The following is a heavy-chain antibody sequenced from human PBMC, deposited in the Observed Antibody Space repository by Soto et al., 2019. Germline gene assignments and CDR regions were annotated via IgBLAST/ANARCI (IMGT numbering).Heavy chain of an antibody. D-gene: IGHD6-19*01. Sequence: QVQLVQSGAEVKKPGSSVKVSCKASGGIFSNFAFNWMRQAPGQGLEWMGGIIPTLGTPHYAQKFLGRVTITAEESTRTVYMEMSSLTVEDTAVYYCARVGLGAYDYWGQGNLVIVSS. CDR3: ARVGLGAYDY. CDR2: IIPTLGTP. J-gene: IGHJ4*02. CDR1: GGIFSNFA. V-gene: IGHV1-69*01.